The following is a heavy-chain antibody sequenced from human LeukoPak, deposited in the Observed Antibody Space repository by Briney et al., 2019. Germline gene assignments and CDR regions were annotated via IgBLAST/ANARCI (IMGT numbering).Heavy chain of an antibody. V-gene: IGHV3-48*04. CDR3: ARDLDSSSWWNWFDP. J-gene: IGHJ5*02. CDR1: GSTFSSHT. D-gene: IGHD6-13*01. CDR2: ISSTSSVI. Sequence: GGSLRLSCAASGSTFSSHTMNWVRQAPGKGLEWVSYISSTSSVIYYADSVKGRFTISRDNAKNSLYLQMNSLRAEDTAVYYCARDLDSSSWWNWFDPWGQGTLVTVSS.